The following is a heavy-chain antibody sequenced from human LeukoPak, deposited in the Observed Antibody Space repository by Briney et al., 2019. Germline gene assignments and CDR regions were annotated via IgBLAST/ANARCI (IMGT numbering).Heavy chain of an antibody. CDR1: GFTFSMYW. CDR3: ATKQWLAPPPDS. J-gene: IGHJ4*02. D-gene: IGHD6-19*01. V-gene: IGHV3-74*01. Sequence: PGGSLRLSCAASGFTFSMYWMLWVRQAPGKGLESVSRINTDGTVTTYADSVKGRFTVSRANADNTMFLQMNSVRDEDTAVYYCATKQWLAPPPDSWGQGTPVTVSS. CDR2: INTDGTVT.